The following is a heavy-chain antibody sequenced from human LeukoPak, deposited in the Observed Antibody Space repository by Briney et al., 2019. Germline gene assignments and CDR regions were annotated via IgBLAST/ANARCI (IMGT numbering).Heavy chain of an antibody. J-gene: IGHJ5*02. CDR3: AKESDYYGSGSRKNWFDP. V-gene: IGHV3-23*01. D-gene: IGHD3-10*01. CDR2: ISGSGGGT. Sequence: GGSLRLSCAASGFTFSSYAMSWVRQAPGKGLEWVSTISGSGGGTYYADSVKGRFTISRDNSKNTLYLQMNSLRAEDTAVYYCAKESDYYGSGSRKNWFDPWGQGTLVTVSS. CDR1: GFTFSSYA.